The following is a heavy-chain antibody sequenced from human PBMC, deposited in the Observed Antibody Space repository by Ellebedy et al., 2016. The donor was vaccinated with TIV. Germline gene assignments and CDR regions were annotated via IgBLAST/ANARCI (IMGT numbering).Heavy chain of an antibody. CDR3: ARGVLSGFGQHFDY. D-gene: IGHD3-3*01. J-gene: IGHJ4*02. Sequence: GSLRLXXSVSGASVSSGTYSWNWFRQPPGKGLEWIGYMYNSGRSNYNPSLKSRVTISVDSSKDQFSLNLQSVTAVDTALYYCARGVLSGFGQHFDYWGQGTPVTVS. CDR1: GASVSSGTYS. CDR2: MYNSGRS. V-gene: IGHV4-61*01.